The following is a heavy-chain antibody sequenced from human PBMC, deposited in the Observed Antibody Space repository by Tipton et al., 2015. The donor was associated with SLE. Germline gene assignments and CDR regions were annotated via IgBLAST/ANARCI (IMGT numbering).Heavy chain of an antibody. J-gene: IGHJ4*02. CDR2: IYYSGST. D-gene: IGHD2-21*01. Sequence: TLSLTCTLSDDSISYYYWSWIRQPPGKGLEWIGYIYYSGSTNYNPSLKSRVTISVDTSKNQFSLKLNAMTAADTAVYYCASTYCGGECDFDYWGQGTLVTVSS. CDR1: DDSISYYY. CDR3: ASTYCGGECDFDY. V-gene: IGHV4-59*08.